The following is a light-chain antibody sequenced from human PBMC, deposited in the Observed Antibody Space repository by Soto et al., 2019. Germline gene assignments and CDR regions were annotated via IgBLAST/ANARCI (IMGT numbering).Light chain of an antibody. CDR2: EAS. CDR3: QQYNSYSYT. CDR1: QTINNW. J-gene: IGKJ2*01. Sequence: DFQMTQSPSTLYASVGDRVTITCRASQTINNWLAWYQQKPGKAPKLLIYEASTLQSGVPSRFSGSGSGTEFILTISSLQPDDFATYYCQQYNSYSYTFGQGTKLEIK. V-gene: IGKV1-5*03.